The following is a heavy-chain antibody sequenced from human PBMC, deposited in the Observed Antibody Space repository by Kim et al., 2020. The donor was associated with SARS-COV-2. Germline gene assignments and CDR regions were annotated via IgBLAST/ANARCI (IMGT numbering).Heavy chain of an antibody. J-gene: IGHJ4*02. V-gene: IGHV3-9*01. CDR3: AKALYYYDSSLGGY. Sequence: GGSLRLSCAASGFTFGDYAMHWVRQAPGKGLEWVSGISCNSGSIGYADSVKGRFTISRDNAKNSLYLQMNSLRAEDTALYYCAKALYYYDSSLGGYWGQGTLVTVSS. CDR1: GFTFGDYA. CDR2: ISCNSGSI. D-gene: IGHD3-22*01.